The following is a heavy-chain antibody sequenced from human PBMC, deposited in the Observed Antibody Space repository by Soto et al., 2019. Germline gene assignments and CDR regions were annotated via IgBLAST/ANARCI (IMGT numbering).Heavy chain of an antibody. CDR2: ISGSGGST. CDR3: AKKYGYDSSGYYHDAFGI. J-gene: IGHJ3*02. CDR1: GFTFSSYA. D-gene: IGHD3-22*01. Sequence: PGGSLRPSCAASGFTFSSYAMSWVRQAPGKGLEWVSGISGSGGSTYYADSVKGRFTISRDNSKNTLYLQMNSKRAEDTAVYYCAKKYGYDSSGYYHDAFGIWGQGTMVPVSS. V-gene: IGHV3-23*01.